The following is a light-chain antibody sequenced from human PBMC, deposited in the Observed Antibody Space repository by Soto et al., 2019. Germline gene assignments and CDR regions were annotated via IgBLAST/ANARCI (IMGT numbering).Light chain of an antibody. CDR3: QQYNNWPPVT. Sequence: EIVMTQSPATLSVSPGERATLSCRASQSVSSNLAWYQQKPGQAPRLLIYGASTTATGIPARFSGSGSATDFTLTISSLQSEDFAVYYCQQYNNWPPVTFGQGTRLEIK. V-gene: IGKV3-15*01. CDR2: GAS. J-gene: IGKJ5*01. CDR1: QSVSSN.